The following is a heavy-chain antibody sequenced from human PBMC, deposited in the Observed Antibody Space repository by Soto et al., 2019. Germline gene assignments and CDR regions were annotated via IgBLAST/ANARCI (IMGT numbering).Heavy chain of an antibody. CDR2: IYYTGST. J-gene: IGHJ6*02. D-gene: IGHD5-18*01. CDR3: ARGRGYSYGPYYYYYGMDV. Sequence: PSETLSLTCSVSGDSTSSGDYYWSWIRQPPWKGLEWIGFIYYTGSTFHNPSLRSQVSISLDTSKNQFSLKLSSVTAADTAVYYCARGRGYSYGPYYYYYGMDVWGQGTTVNVSS. V-gene: IGHV4-30-4*01. CDR1: GDSTSSGDYY.